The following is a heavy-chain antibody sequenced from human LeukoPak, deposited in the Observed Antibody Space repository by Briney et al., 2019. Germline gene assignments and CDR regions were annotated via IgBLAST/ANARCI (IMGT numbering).Heavy chain of an antibody. CDR3: ASADSYRIQA. V-gene: IGHV4-59*08. CDR1: GGSISRYY. D-gene: IGHD5-18*01. CDR2: IYYSGST. J-gene: IGHJ5*02. Sequence: SETLSLTCTLSGGSISRYYWSCLRQPPGKGLEWIGYIYYSGSTNYNPSLKSRVTISVDTSKNQFSLKLSSVTAADTAVYYCASADSYRIQAWGRGTQVSVSS.